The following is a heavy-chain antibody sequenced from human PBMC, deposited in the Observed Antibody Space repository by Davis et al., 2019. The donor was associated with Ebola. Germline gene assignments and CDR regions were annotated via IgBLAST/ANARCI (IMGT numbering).Heavy chain of an antibody. Sequence: MPSETLSLTCAVYGGSFSGYYWTWIRQPPGKGLEWIGEINYSGSTNYNPSLKSRVTISVDTSKNLFSLKLSSVTAADTAVYYCARGGGFGGYGMDVWGQGTTVTVSS. V-gene: IGHV4-34*01. D-gene: IGHD3-10*01. CDR3: ARGGGFGGYGMDV. CDR1: GGSFSGYY. J-gene: IGHJ6*02. CDR2: INYSGST.